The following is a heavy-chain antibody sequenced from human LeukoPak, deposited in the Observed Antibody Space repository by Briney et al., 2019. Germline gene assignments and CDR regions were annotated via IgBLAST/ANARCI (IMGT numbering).Heavy chain of an antibody. CDR3: ARENYGDYGPFDY. Sequence: ASVKVSCKASGYTFTSYDISWVRQATGQGLEWIGWMNPNSGNTGYAQKFQGRVTMTRNTPISTAYMELSSLKSEDTAVYYCARENYGDYGPFDYWGQGTLVTVSS. CDR2: MNPNSGNT. V-gene: IGHV1-8*01. D-gene: IGHD4-17*01. J-gene: IGHJ4*02. CDR1: GYTFTSYD.